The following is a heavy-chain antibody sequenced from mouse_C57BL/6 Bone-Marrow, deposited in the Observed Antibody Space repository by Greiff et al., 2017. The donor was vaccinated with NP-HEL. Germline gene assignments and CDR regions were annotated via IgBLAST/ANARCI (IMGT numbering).Heavy chain of an antibody. Sequence: EVKLQESGGGLVQPGGSLSLSCAASGFTFTDYYMSWVRQPPGKALEWLGFIRNKANGYTTEYSASVKGRFTISRDNSQSILYLQMNALRAEDSATYYCARYAVYSSMDYRGQGTSVTVSS. V-gene: IGHV7-3*01. CDR2: IRNKANGYTT. CDR3: ARYAVYSSMDY. CDR1: GFTFTDYY. J-gene: IGHJ4*01.